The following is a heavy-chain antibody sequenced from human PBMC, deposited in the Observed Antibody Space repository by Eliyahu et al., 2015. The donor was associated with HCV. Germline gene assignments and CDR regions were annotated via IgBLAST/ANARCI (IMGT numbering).Heavy chain of an antibody. CDR2: ISYDGSNK. CDR1: GXTFSXYG. V-gene: IGHV3-30*18. Sequence: QVQLVESGGGVVQPGRSLRLSCAASGXTFSXYGMHWVRQAPGKGLEWVAVISYDGSNKYYADSVKGRFTISRDNSKNTLYLQMNSLRAEDTAVYYCAKGHIVLVVYAILGYWGQGTLVTVSS. J-gene: IGHJ4*02. D-gene: IGHD2-8*02. CDR3: AKGHIVLVVYAILGY.